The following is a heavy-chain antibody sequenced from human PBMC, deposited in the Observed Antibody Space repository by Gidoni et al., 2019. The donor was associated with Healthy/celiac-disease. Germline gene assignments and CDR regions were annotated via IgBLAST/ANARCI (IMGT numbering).Heavy chain of an antibody. Sequence: EVQLVESGGGLVKPGGSLRLSCAASGFTFSSYSMNWARQAPGKGREWVASISSSSSYIYYAASVKCRFTISRDNAKNSLYLQMIILRAADTAVYYCARGGPGSFDYWGQGTLVTVSS. D-gene: IGHD3-10*01. CDR1: GFTFSSYS. J-gene: IGHJ4*02. CDR3: ARGGPGSFDY. V-gene: IGHV3-21*01. CDR2: ISSSSSYI.